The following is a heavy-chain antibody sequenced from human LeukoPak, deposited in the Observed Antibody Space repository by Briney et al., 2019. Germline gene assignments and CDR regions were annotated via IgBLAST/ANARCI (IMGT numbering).Heavy chain of an antibody. CDR1: GGTFSSYA. D-gene: IGHD1-26*01. V-gene: IGHV1-69*01. Sequence: SVKVSCKASGGTFSSYAISWVRQAPGQGLEWMGGIIPIFGTANYAQKFQGRVTITADESTSTAYMELSSLRSEGTAVYYCARAPLGATQAFDIWGQGTMVTVSS. J-gene: IGHJ3*02. CDR3: ARAPLGATQAFDI. CDR2: IIPIFGTA.